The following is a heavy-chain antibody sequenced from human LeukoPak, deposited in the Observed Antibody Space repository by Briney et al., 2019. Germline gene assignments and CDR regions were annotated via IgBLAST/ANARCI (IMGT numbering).Heavy chain of an antibody. Sequence: SETLSLTCTVSGGSISSSSYYWGWIRQPPGKGLERIGSIYYSGSTYYNPSLKSRVTISVDTSKNQFSLKLSSVTAADTAVYYCARTVSGYSYDSYDYWGQGTLVTVSS. D-gene: IGHD5-18*01. CDR3: ARTVSGYSYDSYDY. CDR1: GGSISSSSYY. J-gene: IGHJ4*02. CDR2: IYYSGST. V-gene: IGHV4-39*01.